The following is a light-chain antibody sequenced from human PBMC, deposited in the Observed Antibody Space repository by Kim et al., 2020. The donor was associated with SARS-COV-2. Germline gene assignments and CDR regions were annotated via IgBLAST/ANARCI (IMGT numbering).Light chain of an antibody. CDR2: LNSDGSH. CDR1: SGHSSYA. CDR3: QTWHTGIWV. Sequence: SVKLTCSLSSGHSSYAIAWHQQRTEKGPRYLMILNSDGSHTRGDGIPDRFSGSSSGAERSLTISSLQSDDEADYYCQTWHTGIWVFGGGTQLTVL. V-gene: IGLV4-69*01. J-gene: IGLJ3*02.